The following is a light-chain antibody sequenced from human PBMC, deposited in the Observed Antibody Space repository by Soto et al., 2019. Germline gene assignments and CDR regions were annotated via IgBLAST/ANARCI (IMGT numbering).Light chain of an antibody. J-gene: IGKJ1*01. Sequence: EIVMTQSPATLSVSPGERATLSCRASQSISYNLAWYQQKPGQAPRLLIYGASSRATGIPDRFSGSGSGTDFTLTLSRLEPEDFAVYYCQHYGSSSWTFGQGTGGYQ. V-gene: IGKV3-20*01. CDR1: QSISYN. CDR3: QHYGSSSWT. CDR2: GAS.